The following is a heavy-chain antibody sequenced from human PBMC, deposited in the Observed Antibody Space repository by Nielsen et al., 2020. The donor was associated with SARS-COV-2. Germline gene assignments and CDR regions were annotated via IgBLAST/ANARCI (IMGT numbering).Heavy chain of an antibody. V-gene: IGHV4-34*01. CDR1: GGSFRGYF. CDR3: ARKRYGELSFNPYYATDV. D-gene: IGHD3-10*01. Sequence: SETLSLTCAVYGGSFRGYFWSWIRQTPTKGLKWIGEIDQNGRIDYNPSLQSRVSILEDTYRRTFSLRMTSVTAADTAVYYCARKRYGELSFNPYYATDVWGQGTTVTVSS. CDR2: IDQNGRI. J-gene: IGHJ6*02.